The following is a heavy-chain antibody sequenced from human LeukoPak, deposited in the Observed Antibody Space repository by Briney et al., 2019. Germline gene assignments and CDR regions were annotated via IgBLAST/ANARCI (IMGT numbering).Heavy chain of an antibody. V-gene: IGHV3-7*01. CDR3: ARGRFNYDSTGYSSFYY. Sequence: PGGSLRLSCAASGVTFSSYWMSWVRQAPGKGLEWVANIKEDGSEKYYVDSVKGRFTISRDNAKNSVYLQMNSLRAEDTAVYYCARGRFNYDSTGYSSFYYWGQGTLVTVCS. CDR1: GVTFSSYW. CDR2: IKEDGSEK. D-gene: IGHD3-22*01. J-gene: IGHJ4*02.